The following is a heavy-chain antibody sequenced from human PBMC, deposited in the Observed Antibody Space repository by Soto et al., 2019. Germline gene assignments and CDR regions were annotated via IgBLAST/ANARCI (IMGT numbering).Heavy chain of an antibody. CDR1: GGSISSYY. V-gene: IGHV4-4*07. J-gene: IGHJ6*02. CDR3: PRGGVYGRSWGVDGMDV. CDR2: IYTSGST. D-gene: IGHD6-13*01. Sequence: SETLSFPCTVAGGSISSYYWSWIRHPAGKGLEWLGRIYTSGSTNYNPSLKSRVTMSVDRPKNQFPLKLRSVTASVTAVSYCPRGGVYGRSWGVDGMDVWGQGTTVAVSS.